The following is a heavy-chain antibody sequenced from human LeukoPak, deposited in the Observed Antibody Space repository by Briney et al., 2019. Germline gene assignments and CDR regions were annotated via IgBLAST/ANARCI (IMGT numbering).Heavy chain of an antibody. D-gene: IGHD3-22*01. J-gene: IGHJ4*02. V-gene: IGHV3-74*01. Sequence: GGSLRLSCAASGFTFSTYWMHWVRQAPGKGLVWVSRTNSDGSRTIYADSVKGRFTISRDNAKNTLYLQMNSLRAEDTAVYYCARDPYYYDSSGYYGEGFDYWGQGTPVTVSS. CDR1: GFTFSTYW. CDR3: ARDPYYYDSSGYYGEGFDY. CDR2: TNSDGSRT.